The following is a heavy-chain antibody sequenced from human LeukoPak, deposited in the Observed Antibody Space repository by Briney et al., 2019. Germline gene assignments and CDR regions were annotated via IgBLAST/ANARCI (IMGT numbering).Heavy chain of an antibody. J-gene: IGHJ4*02. CDR2: IYYSGST. V-gene: IGHV4-39*07. Sequence: PSETLSLTCTVSGGSISSSSYYWGWIRQPPGKGLEWIGSIYYSGSTYYNPSLKSRVTISVDRSKNQFSLKLSSVTAADTAVYYCARGWYYDFWSGYSIDWGQGTLVTVSS. D-gene: IGHD3-3*01. CDR1: GGSISSSSYY. CDR3: ARGWYYDFWSGYSID.